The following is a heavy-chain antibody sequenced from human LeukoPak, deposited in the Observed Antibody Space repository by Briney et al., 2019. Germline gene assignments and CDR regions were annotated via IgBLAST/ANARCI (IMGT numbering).Heavy chain of an antibody. CDR2: IKGDGIST. D-gene: IGHD3-3*01. Sequence: PGGSLRLSCAASGFDFSSNWKHWVRHAPGQGLVWVSRIKGDGISTNYADSVKGRFTISRDIAKNTLYLQMNSLRAEDTGVYYCAKDHYWSIDYWGRRTLVTVSS. CDR1: GFDFSSNW. J-gene: IGHJ4*02. CDR3: AKDHYWSIDY. V-gene: IGHV3-74*01.